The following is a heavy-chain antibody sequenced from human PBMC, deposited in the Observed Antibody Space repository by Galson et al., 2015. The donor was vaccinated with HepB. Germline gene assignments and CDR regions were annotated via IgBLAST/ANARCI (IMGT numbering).Heavy chain of an antibody. D-gene: IGHD1-26*01. V-gene: IGHV1-2*02. CDR1: GYTFTSYG. Sequence: QSGAEVKKPGESLKISCKASGYTFTSYGISWVRQAPGQGLEWMGWINPNSGGTNYAQKFQGRVTMTRDTSISTAYMELSRLRSDDTAVYYCATGGRIVGGNSVGYWGQGTLVTVSS. CDR3: ATGGRIVGGNSVGY. CDR2: INPNSGGT. J-gene: IGHJ4*02.